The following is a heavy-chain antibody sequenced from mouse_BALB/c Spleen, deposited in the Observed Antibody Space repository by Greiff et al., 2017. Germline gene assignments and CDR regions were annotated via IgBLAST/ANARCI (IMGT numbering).Heavy chain of an antibody. CDR1: GFTFSSYA. Sequence: DVMLVESGGGLVKPGGSLKLSCAASGFTFSSYAMSWVRQTPEKRLEWVATISSGGSYTYYPDSVKGRFTISRDNAKNTLYLQMRRLRSEDTAMYYCARGTTVVATGDYWGQGTTLTVSS. D-gene: IGHD1-1*01. CDR2: ISSGGSYT. V-gene: IGHV5-9-1*01. J-gene: IGHJ2*01. CDR3: ARGTTVVATGDY.